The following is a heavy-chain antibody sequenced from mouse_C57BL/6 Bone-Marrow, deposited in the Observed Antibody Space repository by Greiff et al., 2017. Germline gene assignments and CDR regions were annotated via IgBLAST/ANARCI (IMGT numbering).Heavy chain of an antibody. D-gene: IGHD4-1*01. CDR1: GFTFSSYA. CDR3: ARDRTGTLDY. Sequence: EVKVVESGGGLVKPGGSLKLSCAASGFTFSSYAMSWVRQTPEKRLEWVATISDGGSYTYYPDNVKGRFTISRDNAKNNLYLQMSHLKSEDTAMYYCARDRTGTLDYWGQGTTLTVSS. CDR2: ISDGGSYT. V-gene: IGHV5-4*01. J-gene: IGHJ2*01.